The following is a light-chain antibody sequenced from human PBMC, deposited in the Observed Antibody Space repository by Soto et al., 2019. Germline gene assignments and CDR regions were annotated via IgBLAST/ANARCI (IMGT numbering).Light chain of an antibody. Sequence: EIVMTQSPATLSVSPGERATLSCRASQSVSSNLAWYQQKPGQAPRLLIYGASTRATGIPARFSGSGSGTXXXXXXXXXXSXDFAVYYCQQYNNWPPWTFGQGTKVEIK. J-gene: IGKJ1*01. CDR3: QQYNNWPPWT. CDR2: GAS. CDR1: QSVSSN. V-gene: IGKV3-15*01.